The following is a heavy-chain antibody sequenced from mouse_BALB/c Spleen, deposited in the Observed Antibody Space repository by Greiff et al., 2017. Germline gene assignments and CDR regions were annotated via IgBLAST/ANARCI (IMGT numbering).Heavy chain of an antibody. D-gene: IGHD2-5*01. CDR2: ISSGGGST. CDR1: GFAFSSYD. CDR3: ARHVYYSNGVDY. V-gene: IGHV5-12-1*01. Sequence: EVMLVESGGGLVKPGGSLKLSCAASGFAFSSYDMSWVRQTPEKRLEWVAYISSGGGSTYYPDTVKGRFTISRDNAKNTLYLQMSSLKSEDTAMYYCARHVYYSNGVDYWGQGTSVTVSS. J-gene: IGHJ4*01.